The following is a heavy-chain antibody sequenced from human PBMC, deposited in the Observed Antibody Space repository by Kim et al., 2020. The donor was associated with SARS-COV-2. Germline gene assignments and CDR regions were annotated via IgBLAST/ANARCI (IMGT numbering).Heavy chain of an antibody. Sequence: GGSLRLSCAASGFTFSSYGMHWVRQAPGKGLEWVAVISYDGSNKYYADSVKGRFTISRDNSKNTLYLQMNSLRAEDTAVYYCAKDSAGATVRWFDPWGQGTLVTVSS. V-gene: IGHV3-30*18. CDR2: ISYDGSNK. CDR3: AKDSAGATVRWFDP. CDR1: GFTFSSYG. D-gene: IGHD1-26*01. J-gene: IGHJ5*02.